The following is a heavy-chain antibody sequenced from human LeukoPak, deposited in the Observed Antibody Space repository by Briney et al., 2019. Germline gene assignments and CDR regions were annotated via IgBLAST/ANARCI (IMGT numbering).Heavy chain of an antibody. CDR2: ISSSSSYI. Sequence: GGSLRLSCAASRFTFSTYNMNWVRQAPGKGLEWVSSISSSSSYIYYADSVKGRFTISRDNAKNSLYLQVNSLRAGDTAVYYCARVLEGAKTYYDFWSGYPGDYYGMDVWGQGTTVTVSS. CDR3: ARVLEGAKTYYDFWSGYPGDYYGMDV. D-gene: IGHD3-3*01. CDR1: RFTFSTYN. J-gene: IGHJ6*02. V-gene: IGHV3-21*01.